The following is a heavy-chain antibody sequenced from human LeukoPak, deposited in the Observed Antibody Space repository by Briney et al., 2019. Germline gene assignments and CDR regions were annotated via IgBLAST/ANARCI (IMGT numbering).Heavy chain of an antibody. J-gene: IGHJ4*02. CDR1: GFIFSNYA. CDR2: ISGNAGST. CDR3: AKYGAPGWSGYCDY. V-gene: IGHV3-23*01. Sequence: GGSPRLSCAASGFIFSNYAMTWVRQAPGKGLEWVSSISGNAGSTYYIDSVKGRFTISRDNSKNTLFLQMNSLRAEDTGMYYCAKYGAPGWSGYCDYWGQGTLVTVSS. D-gene: IGHD4/OR15-4a*01.